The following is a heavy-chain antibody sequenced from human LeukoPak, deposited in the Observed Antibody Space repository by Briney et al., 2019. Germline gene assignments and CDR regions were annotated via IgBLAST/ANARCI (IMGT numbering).Heavy chain of an antibody. D-gene: IGHD2/OR15-2a*01. Sequence: GGSLRLSCAASGFTFSSYWMHWVRHAPGKGPVWVSRVDVHGQGTAYADSVKGRFTISRDNAKNTLSLQMNSLSAEDTAVYYCARSNYDSTTFYYHLDLWGQGTLVTVSS. CDR1: GFTFSSYW. V-gene: IGHV3-74*01. J-gene: IGHJ5*02. CDR2: VDVHGQGT. CDR3: ARSNYDSTTFYYHLDL.